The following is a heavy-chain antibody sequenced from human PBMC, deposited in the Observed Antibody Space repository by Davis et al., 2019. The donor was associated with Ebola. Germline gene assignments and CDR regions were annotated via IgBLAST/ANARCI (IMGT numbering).Heavy chain of an antibody. CDR1: GFTFSNAW. CDR3: TTFFSSSPYYYYGMDV. CDR2: IKSKTDGGTT. J-gene: IGHJ6*02. D-gene: IGHD6-6*01. V-gene: IGHV3-15*07. Sequence: PGGSLRLSCAASGFTFSNAWMNWVRQAPGTGLEWVGRIKSKTDGGTTDYAAPVKGRFTISRDDSKNTLYLQMNSLKTEDTAVYYCTTFFSSSPYYYYGMDVWGQGTTVTVSS.